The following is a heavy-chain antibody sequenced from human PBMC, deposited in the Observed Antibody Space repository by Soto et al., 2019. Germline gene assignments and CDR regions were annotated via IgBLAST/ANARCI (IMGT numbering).Heavy chain of an antibody. J-gene: IGHJ6*02. Sequence: AGGSLRLSCAASGFTFSSYGMHWVRQAPGKGLEWVAVISYDGSNKYYADSVKGRFTISRDNSKNTLYLQMNSLRAEDTAVYYCAKDLGMAYGMDVWGQGTTVTVSS. CDR3: AKDLGMAYGMDV. CDR1: GFTFSSYG. CDR2: ISYDGSNK. V-gene: IGHV3-30*18. D-gene: IGHD7-27*01.